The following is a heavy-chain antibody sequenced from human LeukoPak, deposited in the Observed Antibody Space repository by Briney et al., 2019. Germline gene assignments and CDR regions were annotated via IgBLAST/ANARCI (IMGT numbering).Heavy chain of an antibody. CDR1: GFMFNNYW. CDR2: IRQDGSDK. V-gene: IGHV3-7*01. CDR3: ARDKGFGGSSFDY. Sequence: PGGSLRLSCVVSGFMFNNYWMSWVRQAPGKGLEWVATIRQDGSDKYFPDSVRGRFTISRDNAENSLYLQMNSLRAEDTAVYYCARDKGFGGSSFDYWGQGTLVTVSS. D-gene: IGHD3-10*01. J-gene: IGHJ4*02.